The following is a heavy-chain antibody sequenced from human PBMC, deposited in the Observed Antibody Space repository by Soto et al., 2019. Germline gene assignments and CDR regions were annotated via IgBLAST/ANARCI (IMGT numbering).Heavy chain of an antibody. CDR3: AADPGFGGDYDRAAFDI. V-gene: IGHV1-58*02. D-gene: IGHD4-17*01. J-gene: IGHJ3*02. Sequence: SVKVSCKASGFTFTSSTMQWVRQARGQRLEWIGWIVVGSGNTNYAQKFQERVTITRDMSTSTAYMELSSLRSEDTAVYYCAADPGFGGDYDRAAFDIWGQGTMVTVSS. CDR1: GFTFTSST. CDR2: IVVGSGNT.